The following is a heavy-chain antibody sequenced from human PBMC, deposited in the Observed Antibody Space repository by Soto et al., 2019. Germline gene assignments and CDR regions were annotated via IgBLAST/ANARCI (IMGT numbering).Heavy chain of an antibody. CDR1: GFTFSSYS. V-gene: IGHV3-48*01. J-gene: IGHJ5*02. CDR3: ARALCSSTSCYAVWFGP. Sequence: GGSLRLSCAASGFTFSSYSMNWVRQAPGKGLEWVSYISSSSSTIYYADSVKGRFTISRDNAKNSLYLQMNRLRAEDTDVYYCARALCSSTSCYAVWFGPCGQGTLVTVSS. D-gene: IGHD2-2*01. CDR2: ISSSSSTI.